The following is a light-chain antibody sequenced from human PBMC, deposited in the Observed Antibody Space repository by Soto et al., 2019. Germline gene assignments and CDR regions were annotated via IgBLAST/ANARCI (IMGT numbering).Light chain of an antibody. CDR3: CSYAGSSTYVA. J-gene: IGLJ2*01. CDR1: SSDVGSYNL. CDR2: EGS. Sequence: QSVLTQPASVSGSPGQSITISCTGTSSDVGSYNLVSWYQQHPGKAPKLMIYEGSKRPSGVSNRFSGSKSGNTASLTISGLHAEDEADYYCCSYAGSSTYVAFGGGTKLTVL. V-gene: IGLV2-23*01.